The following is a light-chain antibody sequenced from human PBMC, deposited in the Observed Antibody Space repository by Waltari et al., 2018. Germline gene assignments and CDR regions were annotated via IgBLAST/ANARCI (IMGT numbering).Light chain of an antibody. CDR3: QQYHISPLT. Sequence: WSASQTCRTTYIAWYQQKRGQPPTIHSYGAAMRATGFPDRFSGSGSGTDFSLTISSLETEDFAVYYCQQYHISPLTFGGGTKVEIK. CDR2: GAA. V-gene: IGKV3-20*01. CDR1: QTCRTTY. J-gene: IGKJ4*02.